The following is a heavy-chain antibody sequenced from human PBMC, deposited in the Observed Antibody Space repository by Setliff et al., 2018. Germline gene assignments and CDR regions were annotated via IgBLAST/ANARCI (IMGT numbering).Heavy chain of an antibody. V-gene: IGHV4-34*01. CDR3: ARGRYYGWGSYSL. CDR1: GGSFSGYF. D-gene: IGHD3-10*01. J-gene: IGHJ1*01. CDR2: VNDSGSA. Sequence: PSETLSLTCDDFGGSFSGYFLAWIRQSPGKGLEWIGDVNDSGSANYKPSLKSRLTISRDTSKNQLSLNLSSVTAADTAVYYCARGRYYGWGSYSLWGQGTQVTVSS.